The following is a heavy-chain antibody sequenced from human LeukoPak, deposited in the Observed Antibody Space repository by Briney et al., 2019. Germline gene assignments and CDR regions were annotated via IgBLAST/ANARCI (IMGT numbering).Heavy chain of an antibody. D-gene: IGHD6-19*01. CDR2: IYTSGST. Sequence: SATLSLTCTVSGGSISSYYWSWIRPPAGKGLEWIGRIYTSGSTNYNPSLKSRVTMSVDTSKNQFSLKLSSVTAADTAVYYCARAGGGSGSYYFDYWGQGTLVTVSS. CDR1: GGSISSYY. J-gene: IGHJ4*02. CDR3: ARAGGGSGSYYFDY. V-gene: IGHV4-4*07.